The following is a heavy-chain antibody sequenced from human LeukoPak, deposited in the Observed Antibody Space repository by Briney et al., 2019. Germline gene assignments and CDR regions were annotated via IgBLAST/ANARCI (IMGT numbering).Heavy chain of an antibody. J-gene: IGHJ4*02. CDR2: IRSKANSYAT. Sequence: PGGSLRLSCAASGFTFSGSAMHWVRQASGQGLQWVGHIRSKANSYATAYAASVKGRFTISRDDSKNTAYLQLDSLKTEDTAVYYCTTVDYWGQGTLVTVSS. CDR1: GFTFSGSA. CDR3: TTVDY. V-gene: IGHV3-73*01.